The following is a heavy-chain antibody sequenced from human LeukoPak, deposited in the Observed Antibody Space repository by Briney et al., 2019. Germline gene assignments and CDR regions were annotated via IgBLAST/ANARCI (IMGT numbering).Heavy chain of an antibody. CDR2: INHSGST. D-gene: IGHD3-10*01. CDR1: GGSFSGYY. Sequence: SETLSLTCAVYGGSFSGYYWSWIRQPPGKGLEWIGEINHSGSTNYNPSLKSRVTISVDTSKNQFSLKLSSVTAADTAVYYCARERTVGDFQHWGQGTLVTVSS. V-gene: IGHV4-34*01. CDR3: ARERTVGDFQH. J-gene: IGHJ1*01.